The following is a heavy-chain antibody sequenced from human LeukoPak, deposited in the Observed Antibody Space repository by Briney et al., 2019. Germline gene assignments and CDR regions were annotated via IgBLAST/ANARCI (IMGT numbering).Heavy chain of an antibody. CDR1: GFTFSSYA. D-gene: IGHD2-2*01. CDR3: AKDASDIVVVPAALKPQNYYYGMDV. CDR2: ISGSGGST. V-gene: IGHV3-23*01. Sequence: QPGGSLRLSCAASGFTFSSYAMSWVRQAPGKGLEWFSVISGSGGSTYYADSVKGRFTISRDNSKNTLYLQMNSLRAEDTAVYYCAKDASDIVVVPAALKPQNYYYGMDVWGKGTTVTVSS. J-gene: IGHJ6*04.